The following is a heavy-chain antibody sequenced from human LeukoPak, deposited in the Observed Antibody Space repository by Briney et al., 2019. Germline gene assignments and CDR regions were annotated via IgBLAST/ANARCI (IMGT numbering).Heavy chain of an antibody. J-gene: IGHJ2*01. D-gene: IGHD3-3*01. CDR2: IIPIFGTA. CDR1: GGTFSSYA. CDR3: AREFQFLEWPERYFDL. V-gene: IGHV1-69*13. Sequence: SVKVSCKASGGTFSSYAISWVRQAPGQGLEWMGGIIPIFGTANYAQKFQGRVTITADESTSTAYMELSSLRSEDTAVYYCAREFQFLEWPERYFDLWGRGTLVTVSS.